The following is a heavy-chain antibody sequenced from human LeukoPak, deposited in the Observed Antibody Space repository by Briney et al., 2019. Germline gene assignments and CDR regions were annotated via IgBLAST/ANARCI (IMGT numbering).Heavy chain of an antibody. J-gene: IGHJ4*02. CDR2: ITTSGGST. D-gene: IGHD6-19*01. V-gene: IGHV3-23*01. Sequence: GGSLRLSCVASGFTFSTYAMSWVRQAPGKGLEWVSAITTSGGSTYYADSVKGRFTISRDNSKNTLYLEMNSLRAEDTAVYYCAKSRSVAVAGGFDYWGQGTLVTVSS. CDR1: GFTFSTYA. CDR3: AKSRSVAVAGGFDY.